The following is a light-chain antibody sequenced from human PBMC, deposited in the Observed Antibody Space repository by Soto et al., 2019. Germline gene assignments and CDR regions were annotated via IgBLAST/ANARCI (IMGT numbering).Light chain of an antibody. CDR3: QQRSNLPPT. CDR2: DAS. CDR1: QFIDSY. V-gene: IGKV3-11*01. J-gene: IGKJ5*01. Sequence: EILLTQSPATLSLSPGERANLSCRASQFIDSYLAWYRQIPGQAPRLLIYDASNRATGIPDRFSGGGSGTDFTLTISSLEPEDFAVYYCQQRSNLPPTFGQGTRLE.